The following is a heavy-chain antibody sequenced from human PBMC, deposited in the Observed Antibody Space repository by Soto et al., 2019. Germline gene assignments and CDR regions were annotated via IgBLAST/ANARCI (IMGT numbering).Heavy chain of an antibody. D-gene: IGHD3-3*01. CDR1: GGSISSGGYY. J-gene: IGHJ6*04. CDR2: IYYSGST. V-gene: IGHV4-31*03. CDR3: AREMSYDFWSGFVDV. Sequence: SVTLSLTCTVSGGSISSGGYYWSWIRQHPGKGLERIGYIYYSGSTYYNPSLKSRVTISVDTSKNQFSLKLSSVTAADTAVYYCAREMSYDFWSGFVDVWGKGTTVTVSS.